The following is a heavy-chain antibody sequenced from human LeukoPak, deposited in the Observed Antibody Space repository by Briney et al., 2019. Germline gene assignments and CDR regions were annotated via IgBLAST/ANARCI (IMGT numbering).Heavy chain of an antibody. J-gene: IGHJ6*03. Sequence: GGSLRLSCAAYGFTFDDYAMHWVRQAPGKGLEWVSLISWDGGSTYYADSVKGRFTISRDNSKNSLYLQMNSLRAEDTALYYCAKGGDFYYYYYMDVWGKGTTVTVSS. D-gene: IGHD3-10*01. CDR3: AKGGDFYYYYYMDV. CDR2: ISWDGGST. V-gene: IGHV3-43D*03. CDR1: GFTFDDYA.